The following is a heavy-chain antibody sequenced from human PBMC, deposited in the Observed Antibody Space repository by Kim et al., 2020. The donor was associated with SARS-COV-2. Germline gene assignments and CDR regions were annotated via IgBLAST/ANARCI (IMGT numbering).Heavy chain of an antibody. Sequence: GGSLRLSCAASGFTFSSYGMHWVRQAPGKGLEWVAVISYDGSNKYYADSVKGRFTISRDNSKNTLYLQMNSLRAEDTAVYYCAKSRIAAAVFDYWGQGTL. CDR3: AKSRIAAAVFDY. V-gene: IGHV3-30*18. J-gene: IGHJ4*02. D-gene: IGHD6-13*01. CDR2: ISYDGSNK. CDR1: GFTFSSYG.